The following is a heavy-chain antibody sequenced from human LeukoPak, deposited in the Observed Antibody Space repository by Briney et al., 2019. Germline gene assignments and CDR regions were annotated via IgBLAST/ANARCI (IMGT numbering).Heavy chain of an antibody. V-gene: IGHV4-39*01. CDR2: IYYSGNT. D-gene: IGHD1-26*01. Sequence: SETLSLTCTVSGVSISSSNSYWGWIRQPPGKGLEWIGSIYYSGNTYYNASLKSQVSISIDTSKNQFSLRLTSVTAADTAVYYCARHSGSYRPFDYWGQGTLVTVSS. CDR1: GVSISSSNSY. CDR3: ARHSGSYRPFDY. J-gene: IGHJ4*02.